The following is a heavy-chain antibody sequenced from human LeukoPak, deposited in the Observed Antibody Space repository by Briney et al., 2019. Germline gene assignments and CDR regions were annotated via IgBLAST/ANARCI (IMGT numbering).Heavy chain of an antibody. CDR1: GGTFSSYA. V-gene: IGHV1-69*13. Sequence: SVKVSCKASGGTFSSYAISWVRQAPGQGLEWMGGIIPIFGTANYAQKFQGRVTITADESTSTAYMELSSLRSEDTAVYYCARVALVRGVILWFDPWGQGTLVTVSS. D-gene: IGHD3-10*01. CDR2: IIPIFGTA. CDR3: ARVALVRGVILWFDP. J-gene: IGHJ5*02.